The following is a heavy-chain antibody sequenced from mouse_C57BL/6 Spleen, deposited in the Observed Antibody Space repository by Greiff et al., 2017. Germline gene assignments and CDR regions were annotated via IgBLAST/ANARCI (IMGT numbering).Heavy chain of an antibody. V-gene: IGHV14-3*01. D-gene: IGHD1-1*01. CDR2: IDPANGNT. J-gene: IGHJ1*03. CDR3: ALITTVAHGYLDV. CDR1: GFTIKNTY. Sequence: EVQVVESVAELVRPGASVKLSCTASGFTIKNTYMHWVKQRPGQGLEWIGRIDPANGNTKYAPKFQGKATLTVDTSSHTAYLQLSSLTSEDTAIYYCALITTVAHGYLDVWGTGTAVTVSS.